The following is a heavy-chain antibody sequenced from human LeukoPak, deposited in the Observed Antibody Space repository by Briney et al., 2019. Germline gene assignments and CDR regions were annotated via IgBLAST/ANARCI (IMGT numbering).Heavy chain of an antibody. V-gene: IGHV3-23*01. CDR1: GFTFSSYA. CDR2: ISGSGGST. D-gene: IGHD1-26*01. CDR3: ARDYGGSYYGYYYYYGMDV. Sequence: GGSLRLPCAASGFTFSSYAMSWVRQAPGKGLEWVSAISGSGGSTYYADSVKGRFTISRDNAKNSLYLQMNSLRAEDTAVYYCARDYGGSYYGYYYYYGMDVWGQGTTVTVSS. J-gene: IGHJ6*02.